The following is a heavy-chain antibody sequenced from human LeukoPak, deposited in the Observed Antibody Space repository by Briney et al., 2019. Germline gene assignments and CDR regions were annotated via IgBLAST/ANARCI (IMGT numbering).Heavy chain of an antibody. V-gene: IGHV4-61*02. CDR2: IYTSGST. Sequence: SETLSLTCTVSGGSISSGSYYWSWIRQPAGKGLEWIGRIYTSGSTNYNPSLKSRVTISVDTSKNQFSLKLSSVTAADTAVYYCASGSGSYYNLRIDYWGQGTLVTVSS. CDR1: GGSISSGSYY. D-gene: IGHD3-10*01. CDR3: ASGSGSYYNLRIDY. J-gene: IGHJ4*02.